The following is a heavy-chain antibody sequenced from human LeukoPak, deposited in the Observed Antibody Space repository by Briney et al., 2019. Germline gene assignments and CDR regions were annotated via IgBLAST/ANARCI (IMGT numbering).Heavy chain of an antibody. D-gene: IGHD5-24*01. J-gene: IGHJ4*02. CDR1: AGSISSAAFY. V-gene: IGHV4-31*03. CDR3: ARSDMATVFDF. CDR2: ISYSGST. Sequence: SQTLSLTCTVSAGSISSAAFYWSWIRQHPGKGLEWIGYISYSGSTYYNPSLKTRLTISVDTSKNQFSLSLGSVTATDTAFYYCARSDMATVFDFWGRGTLVTVSS.